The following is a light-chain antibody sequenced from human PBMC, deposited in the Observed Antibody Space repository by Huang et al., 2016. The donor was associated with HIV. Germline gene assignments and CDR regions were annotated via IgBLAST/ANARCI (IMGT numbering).Light chain of an antibody. CDR3: QQYDSSPWT. V-gene: IGKV3-20*01. CDR2: GAS. J-gene: IGKJ1*01. Sequence: EIVLTQSPGTLSLSPGERATLSCRASQSVSSSYLAWYQQKPGQAPRLLFYGASSRATGIPDRCSGSGSGTDFTLTISRLEPEDFAVYYCQQYDSSPWTSGQGTKVEIK. CDR1: QSVSSSY.